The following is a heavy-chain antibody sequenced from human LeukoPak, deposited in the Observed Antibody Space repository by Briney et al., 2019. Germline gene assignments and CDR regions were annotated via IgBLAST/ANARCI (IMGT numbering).Heavy chain of an antibody. D-gene: IGHD2-15*01. CDR2: INPNSGGT. V-gene: IGHV1-2*02. CDR3: ARSPNCSGGSCYFGWFDP. CDR1: GYTFTGYY. Sequence: ASVKVSCKASGYTFTGYYMHWVRQAPGQGLEWMGWINPNSGGTNYAQKFQGRVTMTRDTSISTAYMELSRLRSDDTAVYYCARSPNCSGGSCYFGWFDPWGQGTLVTVSS. J-gene: IGHJ5*02.